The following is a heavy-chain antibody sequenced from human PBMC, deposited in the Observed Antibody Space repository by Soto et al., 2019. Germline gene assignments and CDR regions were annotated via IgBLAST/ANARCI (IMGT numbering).Heavy chain of an antibody. CDR2: IYYSGST. V-gene: IGHV4-59*01. CDR3: ARDQGGGYFDY. J-gene: IGHJ4*02. Sequence: SETLSLTWTGSGGAISSYYWSWIRQPPGKGLEWIGYIYYSGSTQYNPSLKSRVTISVDTSKNQFSLKLSSVTAADTAVYYCARDQGGGYFDYWGQRTLVTVSS. CDR1: GGAISSYY. D-gene: IGHD3-10*01.